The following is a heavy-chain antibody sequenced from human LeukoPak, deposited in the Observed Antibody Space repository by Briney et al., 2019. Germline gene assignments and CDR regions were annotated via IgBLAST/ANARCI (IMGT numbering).Heavy chain of an antibody. CDR1: GFTFSNYA. Sequence: GGSLRLSCAASGFTFSNYAMTWVRQAPGKGLEWVSVISGSGSNTDYADSVKGRFTISRDNSRRALYLQMNNLRAEDTAVYYCARWLRRPIDCWGQGTLVTVS. CDR2: ISGSGSNT. J-gene: IGHJ4*02. V-gene: IGHV3-23*01. CDR3: ARWLRRPIDC. D-gene: IGHD5-12*01.